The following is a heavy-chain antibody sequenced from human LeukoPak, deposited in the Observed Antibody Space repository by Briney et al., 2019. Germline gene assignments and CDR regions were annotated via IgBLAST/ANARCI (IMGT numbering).Heavy chain of an antibody. CDR3: AKYAITSRSWFGP. CDR1: GFTVSSKY. J-gene: IGHJ5*02. CDR2: IYSGGST. Sequence: GSLRLSCAASGFTVSSKYMSWVRQAPGKGLEWVSVIYSGGSTYYADSVKGRFTISRDNSKNTLNLQMNSLRAEDTAIYYCAKYAITSRSWFGPWGQGTLVTVSS. D-gene: IGHD2-8*01. V-gene: IGHV3-53*01.